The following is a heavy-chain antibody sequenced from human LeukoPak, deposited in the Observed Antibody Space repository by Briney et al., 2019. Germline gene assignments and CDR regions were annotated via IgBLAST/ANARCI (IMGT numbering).Heavy chain of an antibody. Sequence: SGPTLVNPTQTLTLTCTFSGFSVNTSGMCVSWIRQSPGKALEWLARIDWDDDKYYRKPLKTRLTISKDSSRNQVVLTMTNMDPVDTATYYCARIVRGSGSYGDYVDYWGQGTLVTVSS. D-gene: IGHD3-10*01. CDR3: ARIVRGSGSYGDYVDY. CDR2: IDWDDDK. J-gene: IGHJ4*02. CDR1: GFSVNTSGMC. V-gene: IGHV2-70*11.